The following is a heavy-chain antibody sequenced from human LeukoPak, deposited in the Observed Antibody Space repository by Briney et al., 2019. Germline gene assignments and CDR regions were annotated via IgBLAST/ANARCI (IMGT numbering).Heavy chain of an antibody. CDR2: INPDGRST. D-gene: IGHD5-12*01. Sequence: PGRSLRLSCAASGFTFSSYWMHWVRHAPGKGLVWVSRINPDGRSTNYADSVKGRFTFSRDNAKNTLYLQMNSLRAEDTAVYYCARDRPGGSADYWGQGTLVTVSS. V-gene: IGHV3-74*01. CDR3: ARDRPGGSADY. CDR1: GFTFSSYW. J-gene: IGHJ4*02.